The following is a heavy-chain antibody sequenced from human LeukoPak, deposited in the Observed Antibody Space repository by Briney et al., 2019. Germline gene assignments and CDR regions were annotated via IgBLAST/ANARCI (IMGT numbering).Heavy chain of an antibody. CDR2: IYYSGST. Sequence: SETLSLTCTVSGDSISSYYWSWIRQPPGKGLEWIGYIYYSGSTNYNPSLKSRVTISVDTSKNQFSLKLSSVTAADTAVYYCARGVVIAPQTFDYWGQGTPVTVSS. V-gene: IGHV4-59*01. D-gene: IGHD2-21*01. CDR1: GDSISSYY. J-gene: IGHJ4*02. CDR3: ARGVVIAPQTFDY.